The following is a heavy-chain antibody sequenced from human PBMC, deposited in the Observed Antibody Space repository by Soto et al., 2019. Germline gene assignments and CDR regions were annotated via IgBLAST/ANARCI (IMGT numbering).Heavy chain of an antibody. CDR1: GYSFDSYA. Sequence: QVQLVQSGATQEKPGASVKVSCEAFGYSFDSYAYSWVRQAPGQGLEWMGRIGSGDTNYAQKLQGRVTMTTDTSTNTAYMELRSLRPDDTDLYYCARENDLYGFDLWGQGTMVTVSS. V-gene: IGHV1-18*01. CDR3: ARENDLYGFDL. J-gene: IGHJ3*01. CDR2: IGSGDT.